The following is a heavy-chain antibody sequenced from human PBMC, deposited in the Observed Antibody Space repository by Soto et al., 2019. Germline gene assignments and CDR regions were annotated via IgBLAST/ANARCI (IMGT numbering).Heavy chain of an antibody. J-gene: IGHJ3*02. V-gene: IGHV1-18*04. CDR2: ISAYNGNT. CDR3: ATDNGGYSYGYDAFDI. D-gene: IGHD5-18*01. Sequence: GASVKVSCKASGYTFTSYGISWVRQAPGQGLEWMGWISAYNGNTNYAQKLQGRVTMTTDTSTSTAYMELRSLRSDDTAVYYCATDNGGYSYGYDAFDIWGQGTMVTV. CDR1: GYTFTSYG.